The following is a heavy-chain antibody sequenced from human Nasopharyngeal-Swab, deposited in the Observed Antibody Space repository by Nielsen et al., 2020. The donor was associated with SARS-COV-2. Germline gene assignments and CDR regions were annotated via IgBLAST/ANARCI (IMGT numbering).Heavy chain of an antibody. CDR3: ARSVATRLGWYFDL. D-gene: IGHD4-23*01. CDR1: GGSFSGYY. V-gene: IGHV4-59*01. Sequence: GSLRLSCAVYGGSFSGYYWSWIRQPPGKGLEWIGYIYYSGSTNYNPSLKSRVTISVDTSKNQFSLKLSSVTAADTAVYYCARSVATRLGWYFDLWGRGTLVTVSS. J-gene: IGHJ2*01. CDR2: IYYSGST.